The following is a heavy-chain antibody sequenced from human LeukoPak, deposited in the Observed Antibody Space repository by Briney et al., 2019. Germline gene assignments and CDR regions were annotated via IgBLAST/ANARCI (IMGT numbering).Heavy chain of an antibody. CDR1: GFTFSSYG. Sequence: QTGGSLRLSCAASGFTFSSYGMHWVRQAPGKGLEWVAAISYDGSNKYYADSVKGRFTISRDNSKNTLYLQMNSLRAEDTAVYYCAKDSLYDYGDYGISDYWGQGTLVTVSS. V-gene: IGHV3-30*18. D-gene: IGHD4-17*01. CDR2: ISYDGSNK. J-gene: IGHJ4*02. CDR3: AKDSLYDYGDYGISDY.